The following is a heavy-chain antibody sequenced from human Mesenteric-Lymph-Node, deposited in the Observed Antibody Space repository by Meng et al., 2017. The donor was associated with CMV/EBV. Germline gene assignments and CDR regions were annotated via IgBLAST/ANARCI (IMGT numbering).Heavy chain of an antibody. J-gene: IGHJ4*02. Sequence: GGPLRLSCAASGFIFDDYAMHWVRQAPGKGLEWVSLISWDGDSTYYADSVRGRFTVSRDNSKNFLYLQMNGLTTEDTALYYCAKDIYFRGDLGLADFWGQGTLVTVSS. V-gene: IGHV3-43D*03. D-gene: IGHD3-16*01. CDR1: GFIFDDYA. CDR3: AKDIYFRGDLGLADF. CDR2: ISWDGDST.